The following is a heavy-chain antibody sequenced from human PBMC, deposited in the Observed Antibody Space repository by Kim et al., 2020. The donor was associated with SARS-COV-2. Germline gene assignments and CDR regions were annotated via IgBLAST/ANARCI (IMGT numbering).Heavy chain of an antibody. CDR2: ISYEGSTQ. D-gene: IGHD2-15*01. CDR1: GFSFSSHV. Sequence: GGSLRLSCAASGFSFSSHVMHWVRQAPGKGLEWVALISYEGSTQKYTDSVKGRFTVSRDNSKNTLFLQMNSLRPEDTAVYYCARNLAVDTDLGPWGQGTLVTVSS. CDR3: ARNLAVDTDLGP. J-gene: IGHJ5*02. V-gene: IGHV3-30*03.